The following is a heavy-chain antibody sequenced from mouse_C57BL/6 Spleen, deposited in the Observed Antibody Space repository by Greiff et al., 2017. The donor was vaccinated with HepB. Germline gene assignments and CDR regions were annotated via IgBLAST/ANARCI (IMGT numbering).Heavy chain of an antibody. CDR3: ARWPYYYGSTYYFDC. V-gene: IGHV1-81*01. CDR1: GYTFTSYG. D-gene: IGHD1-1*01. Sequence: VQLQQSGAELARPGASVKLSCKASGYTFTSYGISWVKQRTGQGLEWIGEIYPRSGNTYYNEKFKGKSTLTADKSSSTAYMELRSLTSEDSAVYFCARWPYYYGSTYYFDCWGQGTTLTVSS. CDR2: IYPRSGNT. J-gene: IGHJ2*01.